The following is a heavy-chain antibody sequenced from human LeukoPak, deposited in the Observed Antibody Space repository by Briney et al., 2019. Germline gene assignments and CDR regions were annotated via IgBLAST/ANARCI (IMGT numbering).Heavy chain of an antibody. CDR1: GLTFSSYW. D-gene: IGHD3-10*01. V-gene: IGHV3-7*01. J-gene: IGHJ4*02. CDR2: IKEDGSEK. CDR3: GSLEYYYGSGTGY. Sequence: GGYLRLSCAASGLTFSSYWMSWVRQAPGKGLEWVANIKEDGSEKYYVDSVKGRFTISRDNAKNSLYLQMNSLRAEDTAVYYFGSLEYYYGSGTGYGAQETLVTVPS.